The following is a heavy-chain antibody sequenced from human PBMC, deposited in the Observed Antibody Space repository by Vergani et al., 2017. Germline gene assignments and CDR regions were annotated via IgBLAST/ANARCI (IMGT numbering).Heavy chain of an antibody. Sequence: VQLQQWGAGLLKPSETLSPTCAVYGGSFSGYYWSWVRQAPGKGLEWVGRIKSKTDGGTTDYAAPVKGRFTISRDDSKNTLYLQMNSLKTEDTAVYYCTTARVRGYYYYYMDVWGKGTTVTVSS. J-gene: IGHJ6*03. CDR3: TTARVRGYYYYYMDV. CDR1: GGSFSGYY. CDR2: IKSKTDGGTT. V-gene: IGHV3-15*01. D-gene: IGHD3-16*01.